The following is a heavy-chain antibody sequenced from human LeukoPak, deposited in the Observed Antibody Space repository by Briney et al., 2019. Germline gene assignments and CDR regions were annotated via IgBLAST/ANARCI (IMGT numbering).Heavy chain of an antibody. D-gene: IGHD4-11*01. CDR1: GYSISSGYY. Sequence: PSETLSLTCTVSGYSISSGYYWDWIRQPPGKGLGWIGSTYYSGSTYYNPSLKSRVTISVDTSKNQFSLKLSSVTAADTAVYYCARDQPDYSSYYMDVWGKGTTVTVSS. CDR2: TYYSGST. J-gene: IGHJ6*03. CDR3: ARDQPDYSSYYMDV. V-gene: IGHV4-38-2*02.